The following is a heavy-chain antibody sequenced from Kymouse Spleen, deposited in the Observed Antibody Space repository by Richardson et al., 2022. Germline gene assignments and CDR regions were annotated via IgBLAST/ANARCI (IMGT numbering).Heavy chain of an antibody. CDR3: ARGSDYSNYLFDY. CDR2: INHSGST. CDR1: GGSFSGYY. Sequence: QVQLQQWGAGLLKPSETLSLTCAVYGGSFSGYYWSWIRQPPGKGLEWIGEINHSGSTNYNPSLKSRVTISVDTSKNQFSLKLSSVTAADTAVYYCARGSDYSNYLFDYWGQGTLVTVSS. J-gene: IGHJ4*02. D-gene: IGHD4-11,IGHD4-11*01. V-gene: IGHV4-34*01.